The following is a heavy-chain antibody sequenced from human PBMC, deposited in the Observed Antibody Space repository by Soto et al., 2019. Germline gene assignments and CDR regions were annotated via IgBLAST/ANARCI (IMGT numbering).Heavy chain of an antibody. V-gene: IGHV4-39*01. J-gene: IGHJ4*02. Sequence: QLQLQESGPGLVKPSETLSLTCTVSGGSISSSSYYWGWIRQPPGKGLEWIGSLYYSGSTYYNPSLKSRVTISVDTSKNQFSLTLSSVTAADTAVYYCARLPLSYYYDSSGFWYWGQGTLVTVSS. CDR1: GGSISSSSYY. CDR2: LYYSGST. CDR3: ARLPLSYYYDSSGFWY. D-gene: IGHD3-22*01.